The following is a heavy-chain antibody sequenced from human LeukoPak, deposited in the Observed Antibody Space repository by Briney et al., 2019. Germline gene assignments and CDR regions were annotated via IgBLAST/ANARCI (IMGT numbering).Heavy chain of an antibody. CDR1: GFTFSSYG. CDR3: AKGNADTATLDY. V-gene: IGHV3-30*18. J-gene: IGHJ4*02. D-gene: IGHD1-1*01. CDR2: ISYDGSNK. Sequence: GGSLRLSCAASGFTFSSYGMHWVRQAPGKGLEWVAVISYDGSNKYYADSVKGRFTISRDNSKNTLYLRMNSLRAEDTAVYYCAKGNADTATLDYWGQGTLVTVSS.